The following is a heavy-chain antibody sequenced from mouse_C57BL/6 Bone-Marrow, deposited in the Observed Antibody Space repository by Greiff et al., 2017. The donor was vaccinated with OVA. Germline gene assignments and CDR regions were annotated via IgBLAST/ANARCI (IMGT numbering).Heavy chain of an antibody. CDR3: ARDSNGGFAY. CDR1: GFTFSDYG. CDR2: ISSGSSTI. V-gene: IGHV5-17*01. Sequence: EVKLVESGGGLVKPGGSLKLSCAASGFTFSDYGMHWVRQAPEKGLEWVAYISSGSSTIYYADTVKGRFTISRDNAKNTLFLQMTSLRSEDTAMYYCARDSNGGFAYWGQGTLVTVSA. J-gene: IGHJ3*01. D-gene: IGHD2-5*01.